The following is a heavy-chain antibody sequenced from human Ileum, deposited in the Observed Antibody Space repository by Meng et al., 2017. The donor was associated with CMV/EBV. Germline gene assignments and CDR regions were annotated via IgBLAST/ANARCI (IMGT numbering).Heavy chain of an antibody. CDR3: ARGFNYAWFDP. CDR1: GGSVSSGSYY. V-gene: IGHV4-61*01. Sequence: SETLSLTCTVSGGSVSSGSYYWSWIRQPPGKGLEWIGYIYYSGSTNYNPSLKSRVTISVDTSKNQFSLKTSSVTAADTAVYYCARGFNYAWFDPWGQGTLVTVSS. CDR2: IYYSGST. D-gene: IGHD4-11*01. J-gene: IGHJ5*02.